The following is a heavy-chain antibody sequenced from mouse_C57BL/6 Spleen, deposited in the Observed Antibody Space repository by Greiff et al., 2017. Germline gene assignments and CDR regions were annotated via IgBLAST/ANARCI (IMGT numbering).Heavy chain of an antibody. V-gene: IGHV1-64*01. CDR1: GYTFTSYW. D-gene: IGHD1-1*01. CDR2: IHPNSGST. CDR3: AREGLYGSSSY. J-gene: IGHJ3*01. Sequence: VQLQQPGAELVKPGASVKLSCKASGYTFTSYWMHWVKQRPGQGLEWIGMIHPNSGSTNYNEKFKSKATLTVDKSSSTAYMQLSSLTSEDSAVYYCAREGLYGSSSYWGQGTLVTVSA.